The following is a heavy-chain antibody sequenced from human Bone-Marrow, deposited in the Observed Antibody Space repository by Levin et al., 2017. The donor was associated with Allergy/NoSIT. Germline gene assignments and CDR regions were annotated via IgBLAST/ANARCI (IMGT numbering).Heavy chain of an antibody. CDR3: VRDFTAATDY. Sequence: SVKVSCKASGGTFSTSSINWVRQAPGQGLEWMGGIILTFGTKGYAQKFQGRFTITADTSTRTVHMELSNVRSEDTAVYYCVRDFTAATDYWGQGTLVTVSS. CDR1: GGTFSTSS. D-gene: IGHD6-13*01. CDR2: IILTFGTK. J-gene: IGHJ4*02. V-gene: IGHV1-69*06.